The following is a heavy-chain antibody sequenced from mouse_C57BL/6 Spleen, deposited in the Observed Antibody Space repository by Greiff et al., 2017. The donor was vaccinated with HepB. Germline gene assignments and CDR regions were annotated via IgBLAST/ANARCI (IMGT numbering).Heavy chain of an antibody. CDR3: ARRRVFDY. J-gene: IGHJ2*01. V-gene: IGHV5-6*01. Sequence: EVHLVESGGDLVKPGGSLKLSCAASGFTFSSYGMSWVRQTPDKRLEWVATISSGGSYTYYPDSVKGRFTISRDNAKNTLYLQMSSLKSEYTAMYYCARRRVFDYWGQGTTLTVAS. CDR2: ISSGGSYT. CDR1: GFTFSSYG.